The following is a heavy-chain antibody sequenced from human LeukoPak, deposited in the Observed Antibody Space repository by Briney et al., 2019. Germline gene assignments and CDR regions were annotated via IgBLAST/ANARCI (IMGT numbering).Heavy chain of an antibody. J-gene: IGHJ4*02. V-gene: IGHV4-34*01. CDR3: ARLAAAGTGFDY. Sequence: SETLSLTCAVYAGSFSGYYWSWIRQPPGKGLEWIGEINHSGSTNYNPSLKSRVTISVDTSKNQFSLKLSSVTAADTAVYYCARLAAAGTGFDYWGQGTLVTVSS. CDR1: AGSFSGYY. D-gene: IGHD6-13*01. CDR2: INHSGST.